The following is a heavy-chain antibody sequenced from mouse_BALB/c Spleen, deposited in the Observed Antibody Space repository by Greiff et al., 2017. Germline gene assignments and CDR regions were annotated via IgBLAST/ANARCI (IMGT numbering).Heavy chain of an antibody. CDR3: AREGY. J-gene: IGHJ2*01. Sequence: VQLQQPGAELVMPGASVKMSCKASGYTFTDYWMHWVKQRPGQGLEWIGAIDTSDSYTSYNQKFKGKATLTVDESSSTAYMQLSSLTSEDSAVYYCAREGYWGQGTTLTVSS. CDR1: GYTFTDYW. CDR2: IDTSDSYT. V-gene: IGHV1-69*01.